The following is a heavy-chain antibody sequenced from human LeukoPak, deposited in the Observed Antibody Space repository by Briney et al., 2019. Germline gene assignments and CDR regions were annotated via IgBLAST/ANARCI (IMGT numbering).Heavy chain of an antibody. CDR2: IYYSGST. D-gene: IGHD1-1*01. CDR3: ARGYTRGNDHVFDI. Sequence: PSQTLSLTCTVSGGSISSYYWSWIRQLPGKGLEWIGYIYYSGSTNYNPSLKSRVTLSVDTSKNQLSLKLSSVTAADTAVYYCARGYTRGNDHVFDIWGQGTMVTVSS. CDR1: GGSISSYY. J-gene: IGHJ3*02. V-gene: IGHV4-59*01.